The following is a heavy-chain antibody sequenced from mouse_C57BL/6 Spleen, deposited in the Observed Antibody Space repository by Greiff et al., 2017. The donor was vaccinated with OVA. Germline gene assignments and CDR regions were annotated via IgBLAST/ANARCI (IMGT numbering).Heavy chain of an antibody. CDR2: ISYDGSN. Sequence: EVKLMESGPGLVKPSQSLSLTCSVTGYSITSGYYWNWIRQFPGNKLEWMGYISYDGSNNYNPSLKNRISITRDTSKNQFFLKLNSVTTEDTATYYCARAFITTVVATDYFDYWGQGTTLTVSS. CDR1: GYSITSGYY. D-gene: IGHD1-1*01. V-gene: IGHV3-6*01. J-gene: IGHJ2*01. CDR3: ARAFITTVVATDYFDY.